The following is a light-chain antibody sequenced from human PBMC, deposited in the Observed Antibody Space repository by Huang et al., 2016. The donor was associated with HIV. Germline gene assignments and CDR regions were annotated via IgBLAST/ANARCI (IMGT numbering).Light chain of an antibody. CDR1: QSVSTTY. Sequence: EIVLTQSPGTLSLSPGERATLSCRASQSVSTTYLAWYQQKPGQAPRLLIYGASNRAAGIPDRCSGSGSGTDFTLTISRLEPEDFAIYYCQQYGTSPPITFGPGTKVDI. CDR3: QQYGTSPPIT. J-gene: IGKJ3*01. V-gene: IGKV3-20*01. CDR2: GAS.